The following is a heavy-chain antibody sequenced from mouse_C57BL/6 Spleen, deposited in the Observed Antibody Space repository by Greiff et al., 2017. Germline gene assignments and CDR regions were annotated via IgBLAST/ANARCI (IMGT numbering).Heavy chain of an antibody. Sequence: EVHLVESGGDLVKPGGSLKLSCAASGFTFSSYGMSWVRQTPDKRLEWVATISSGGSYTYYPDNVKGRFTISRDNAKNNLYLQMSHLKSEDTAMYYCARDGDLTGTTYFDYWGQGTTLTVSS. CDR2: ISSGGSYT. J-gene: IGHJ2*01. V-gene: IGHV5-4*01. CDR3: ARDGDLTGTTYFDY. D-gene: IGHD4-1*01. CDR1: GFTFSSYG.